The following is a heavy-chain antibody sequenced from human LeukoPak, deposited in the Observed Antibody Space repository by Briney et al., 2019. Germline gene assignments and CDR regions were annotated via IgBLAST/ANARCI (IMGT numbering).Heavy chain of an antibody. Sequence: GGSLRLSCAASGFTFSSYAMSWVRQAPGKGLEWVSAISGSGGSTYYADSVKGRFTISRDNSKNTLYLQMNSLRAEDTAVYYCAKAPPRIYGSGSYYNPYYFNYWGQGTLVTVSS. V-gene: IGHV3-23*01. J-gene: IGHJ4*02. CDR2: ISGSGGST. CDR1: GFTFSSYA. CDR3: AKAPPRIYGSGSYYNPYYFNY. D-gene: IGHD3-10*01.